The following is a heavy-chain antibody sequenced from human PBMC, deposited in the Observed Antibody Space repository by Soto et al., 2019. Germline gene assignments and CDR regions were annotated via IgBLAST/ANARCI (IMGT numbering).Heavy chain of an antibody. CDR1: GYSISSSNW. D-gene: IGHD1-26*01. CDR2: IYYSGTT. V-gene: IGHV4-28*01. J-gene: IGHJ4*02. CDR3: ASREIQGPIDY. Sequence: SETLSLTCAVSGYSISSSNWWGWIRQPPGKGLEWIGYIYYSGTTYYNPSLKSRVTMSVDTSKNQFSLKLTSVTAVDTAVYYCASREIQGPIDYWGQGTLVTVSS.